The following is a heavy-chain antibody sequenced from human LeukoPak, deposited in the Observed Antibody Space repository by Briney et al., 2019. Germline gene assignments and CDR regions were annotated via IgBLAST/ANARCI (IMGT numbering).Heavy chain of an antibody. CDR3: ARWFGETQYYYYYYMDV. CDR2: IKQDGSEK. V-gene: IGHV3-7*01. Sequence: AGGSLRLSCAASGFTFSSYWMSWVRQAPGKGLEWVTNIKQDGSEKYYVDSVKGRFTISRDNAKNSLYLQMNSLRAEDTAVYYCARWFGETQYYYYYYMDVWGKGTTVTISS. J-gene: IGHJ6*03. D-gene: IGHD3-10*01. CDR1: GFTFSSYW.